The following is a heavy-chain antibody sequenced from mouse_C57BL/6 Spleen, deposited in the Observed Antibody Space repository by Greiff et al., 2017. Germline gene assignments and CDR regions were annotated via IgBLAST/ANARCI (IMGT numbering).Heavy chain of an antibody. CDR2: IYPGDGDT. J-gene: IGHJ3*01. CDR1: GYAFSSSW. V-gene: IGHV1-82*01. CDR3: ARQDYVFAY. Sequence: VQGVESGPELVKPGASVKISCKASGYAFSSSWMNWVKQRPGKGLEWIGRIYPGDGDTNYNGKFKGKATLTADKSSSTAYMQLSSLTSEDSAVYFCARQDYVFAYWGQGTLVTVSA. D-gene: IGHD2-4*01.